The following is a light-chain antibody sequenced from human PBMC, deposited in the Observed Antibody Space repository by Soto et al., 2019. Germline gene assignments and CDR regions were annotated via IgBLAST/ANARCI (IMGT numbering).Light chain of an antibody. Sequence: QSALTQPASVSGSPGESITISCTGTSSGVGGYNYVSWYQQHPGKAPKLMIYDVSNRPSGVSNRLSGSKSGNTASLTISGLQAEDEPDYYCFSYTSSGTMIFGGGTQLTVL. CDR3: FSYTSSGTMI. CDR2: DVS. J-gene: IGLJ2*01. V-gene: IGLV2-14*03. CDR1: SSGVGGYNY.